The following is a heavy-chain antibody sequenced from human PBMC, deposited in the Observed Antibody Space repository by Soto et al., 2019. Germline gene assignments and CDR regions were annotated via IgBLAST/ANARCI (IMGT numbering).Heavy chain of an antibody. V-gene: IGHV3-72*01. CDR1: GFTFSDHY. D-gene: IGHD3-10*01. CDR2: TRNKAMSYTT. J-gene: IGHJ4*02. Sequence: EMQLVESGGGLVQPGGSLRLSCAASGFTFSDHYMDWVRQAPGKGLEWVGGTRNKAMSYTTEYAASVAGRFTISRDDSENSLYVPITSLKTDDTAVYYCGRGIKFYCSGPHYNVDYWVQGTLVTVSS. CDR3: GRGIKFYCSGPHYNVDY.